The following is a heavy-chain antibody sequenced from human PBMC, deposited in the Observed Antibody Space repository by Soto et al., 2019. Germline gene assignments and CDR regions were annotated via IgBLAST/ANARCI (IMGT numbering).Heavy chain of an antibody. D-gene: IGHD3-22*01. CDR1: GLDVSTNY. CDR2: IYSSGTT. J-gene: IGHJ4*02. CDR3: ARGTSGYSF. V-gene: IGHV3-53*01. Sequence: GGSLGLSCAASGLDVSTNYMNWVRQAPGKGLEWVSMIYSSGTTYYADSVKGRFSISRDKSKNTLYLQMNSLRADDTAVYYCARGTSGYSFRGQGTLVTVSS.